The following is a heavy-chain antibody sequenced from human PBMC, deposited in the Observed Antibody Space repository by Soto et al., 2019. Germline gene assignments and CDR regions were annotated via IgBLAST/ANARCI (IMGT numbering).Heavy chain of an antibody. J-gene: IGHJ5*02. CDR2: IYHSGST. CDR3: RTPGGGTGYLAT. D-gene: IGHD2-2*01. CDR1: SGSISSSNW. Sequence: QVQLQESGPGLVKPSGTLSLTCAVSSGSISSSNWWSWVRQPPGKGLEWIGEIYHSGSTNYNPSLKGRSTLSVDRSKNQSSRKLSSWTAADPAVNSCRTPGGGTGYLATWGQGTLSPSPQ. V-gene: IGHV4-4*02.